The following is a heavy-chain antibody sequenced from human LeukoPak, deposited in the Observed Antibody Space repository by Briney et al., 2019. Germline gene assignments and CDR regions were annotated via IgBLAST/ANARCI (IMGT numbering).Heavy chain of an antibody. CDR2: ISSSSSYI. J-gene: IGHJ5*02. Sequence: GGSLRLSCAASGFTFSSYSMNWVRQAPGKGLEWVSSISSSSSYIYYADSVKGRFTISRDNAKNSLYLQMNSLRAEDTAVYYCARDLSATAVWFDPWGQGTLVTVS. CDR3: ARDLSATAVWFDP. D-gene: IGHD2/OR15-2a*01. V-gene: IGHV3-21*01. CDR1: GFTFSSYS.